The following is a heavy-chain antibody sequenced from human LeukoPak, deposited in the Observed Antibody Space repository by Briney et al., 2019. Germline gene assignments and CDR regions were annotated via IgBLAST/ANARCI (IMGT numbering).Heavy chain of an antibody. V-gene: IGHV3-30*18. CDR3: AKAVRFGRSYYYYGMDV. Sequence: GGSLRLSCVASGITFSSYGMHWVRQAPGKGLEWVAVISDDGNNEYYADSVKGRFTISRDNSKSTLYLQMNSLRPEDTAVYYCAKAVRFGRSYYYYGMDVWGQGTTVTVSS. CDR1: GITFSSYG. CDR2: ISDDGNNE. D-gene: IGHD3-10*01. J-gene: IGHJ6*02.